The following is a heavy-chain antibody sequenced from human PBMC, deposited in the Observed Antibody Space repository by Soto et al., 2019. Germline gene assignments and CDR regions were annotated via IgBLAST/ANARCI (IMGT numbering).Heavy chain of an antibody. J-gene: IGHJ6*02. D-gene: IGHD6-13*01. CDR2: INPNSGGT. CDR3: ARGNSGYSSSWYGLYYYYGMDV. CDR1: GYTFTGYY. V-gene: IGHV1-2*04. Sequence: ASVKISCKAPGYTFTGYYMHWVRQAPGQGLEWMGWINPNSGGTNYAQKFQGWVTMTRDTSISTAYMELSRLRSDDTAVYYCARGNSGYSSSWYGLYYYYGMDVWGQ.